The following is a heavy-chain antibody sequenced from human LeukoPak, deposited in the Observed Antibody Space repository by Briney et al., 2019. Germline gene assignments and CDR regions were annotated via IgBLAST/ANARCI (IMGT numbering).Heavy chain of an antibody. Sequence: GGSLRLSCAASGFTFSRYWMYWVRQAPGRGLEWVSLMSGSGARTYYADSVKGRFTISRDNSKNTLYLHMNSLRAEDTAVYYCARVRYYWVYHFDYWGQGTLVTVSS. V-gene: IGHV3-23*01. CDR3: ARVRYYWVYHFDY. CDR1: GFTFSRYW. J-gene: IGHJ4*02. D-gene: IGHD3-10*01. CDR2: MSGSGART.